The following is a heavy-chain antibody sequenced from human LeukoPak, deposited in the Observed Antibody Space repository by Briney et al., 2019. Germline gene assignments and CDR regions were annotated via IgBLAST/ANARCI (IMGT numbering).Heavy chain of an antibody. CDR3: VRWYYGSGSYPY. Sequence: GESLQISCKGFGYSFTSYWIGWVRQMPGKGLEWMGSIYPGDSDTRYSPSFQGQVTISADKSISTAYLQWSSLKASDTAMYYCVRWYYGSGSYPYWGQGTLVTVSS. D-gene: IGHD3-10*01. CDR1: GYSFTSYW. V-gene: IGHV5-51*01. J-gene: IGHJ4*02. CDR2: IYPGDSDT.